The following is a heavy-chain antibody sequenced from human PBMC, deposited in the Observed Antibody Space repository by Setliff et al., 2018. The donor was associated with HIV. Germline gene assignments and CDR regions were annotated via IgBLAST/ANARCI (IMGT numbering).Heavy chain of an antibody. V-gene: IGHV4-59*03. Sequence: PSETLSLTCTVSGGSISSYYWSWIRQPPGKGLEWIGYIYTSGSTNYNPSLKSRVTISTDTSKNQFSLNVRSVTAADTAVYFCAKSSPSIGYISDHWGQGTLVTVSS. CDR1: GGSISSYY. CDR2: IYTSGST. CDR3: AKSSPSIGYISDH. D-gene: IGHD5-12*01. J-gene: IGHJ4*02.